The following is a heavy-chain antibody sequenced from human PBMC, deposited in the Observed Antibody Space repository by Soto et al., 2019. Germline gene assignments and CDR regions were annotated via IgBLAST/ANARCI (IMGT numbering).Heavy chain of an antibody. Sequence: SETLSLTCTVSGGSISSSSYYWGWIRQPPGKGLEWIGSIYYSGSTNYNPSLKSRVTISVDTSKNQFSLKLSSVTAADTAVYYCARDRKTSYYYDSSGHYYGMDVWGQGTTVTVSS. CDR2: IYYSGST. CDR1: GGSISSSSYY. V-gene: IGHV4-39*07. CDR3: ARDRKTSYYYDSSGHYYGMDV. D-gene: IGHD3-22*01. J-gene: IGHJ6*02.